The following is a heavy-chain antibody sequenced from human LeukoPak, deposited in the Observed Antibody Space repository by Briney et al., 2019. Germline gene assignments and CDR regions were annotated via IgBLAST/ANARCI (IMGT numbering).Heavy chain of an antibody. CDR1: GFTFSSYA. V-gene: IGHV3-23*01. CDR3: ARDSSSWFDYYYYYYMDV. D-gene: IGHD6-13*01. J-gene: IGHJ6*03. Sequence: HPGGSLRLSCAASGFTFSSYAMSWVRQAPGKGLEWVSAISGSGGSTYYADSVKGRFTISRDNAKNSLYLQMNSLRAEDTAVYYCARDSSSWFDYYYYYYMDVWGKGTTVTVSS. CDR2: ISGSGGST.